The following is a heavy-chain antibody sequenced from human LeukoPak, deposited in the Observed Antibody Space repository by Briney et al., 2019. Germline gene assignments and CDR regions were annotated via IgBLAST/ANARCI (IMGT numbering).Heavy chain of an antibody. V-gene: IGHV3-48*03. J-gene: IGHJ4*02. CDR1: GFTFSSYE. Sequence: GGSLRLSCAASGFTFSSYEMNWVRQAPGKGLEWVSYISSSSSTIYYADSVKGRFTISRDNAKNSLYLQMNSLRAEDTAVYYCARGTSIYSGSYYNRNDYWGQGTLVTVSS. CDR3: ARGTSIYSGSYYNRNDY. D-gene: IGHD3-10*01. CDR2: ISSSSSTI.